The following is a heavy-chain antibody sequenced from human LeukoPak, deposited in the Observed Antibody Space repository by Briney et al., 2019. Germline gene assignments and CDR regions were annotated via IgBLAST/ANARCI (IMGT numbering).Heavy chain of an antibody. CDR3: AREDYYDSSGFGGGY. D-gene: IGHD3-22*01. CDR1: GFTVSSNY. V-gene: IGHV3-53*01. J-gene: IGHJ4*02. CDR2: IYSGGST. Sequence: HPGGSLRLSCAASGFTVSSNYMSWVRQAPGKGLEWVSVIYSGGSTYYADSVKGRFTISRDNSKNTLYLQMNSLRAEDTAVYYCAREDYYDSSGFGGGYWGQGTLVTVSS.